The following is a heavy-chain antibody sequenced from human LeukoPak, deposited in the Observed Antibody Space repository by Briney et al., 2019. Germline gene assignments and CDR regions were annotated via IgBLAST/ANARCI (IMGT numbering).Heavy chain of an antibody. Sequence: SETLSLTCTVSGGSISGSSYYWGWIRQPPGKGLEWIGSIYYSGSTYYNPSLKSRVTISVDTSKNQFSLKLSSVTAADTAVYYCARGLVGPYDSSGYDAFDIWGQGTMVTVSS. D-gene: IGHD3-22*01. CDR1: GGSISGSSYY. CDR3: ARGLVGPYDSSGYDAFDI. J-gene: IGHJ3*02. V-gene: IGHV4-39*07. CDR2: IYYSGST.